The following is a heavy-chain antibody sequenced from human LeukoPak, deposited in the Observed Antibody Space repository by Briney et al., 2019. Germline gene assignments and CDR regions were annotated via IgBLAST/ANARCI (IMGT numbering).Heavy chain of an antibody. D-gene: IGHD4-17*01. CDR2: ISYDGSNI. V-gene: IGHV3-30*04. CDR1: GFTFSNFV. Sequence: GGSLRLSCAASGFTFSNFVMHWVRQTPGKGLEWVAVISYDGSNIYYRDSVKDRFTISRDNSKNTLYLQMNSLRAEDTAVYYCAKAANYGDYFDYWGQGTLVTVSS. CDR3: AKAANYGDYFDY. J-gene: IGHJ4*02.